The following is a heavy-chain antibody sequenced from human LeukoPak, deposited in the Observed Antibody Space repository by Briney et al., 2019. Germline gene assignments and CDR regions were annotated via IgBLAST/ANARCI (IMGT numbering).Heavy chain of an antibody. CDR2: INWNGGST. CDR1: GFTFSSYA. D-gene: IGHD3-10*01. Sequence: GGSLRLSCAASGFTFSSYAMSWVRQAPGKGLEWVSGINWNGGSTGYADSVKGRFTISRDNSKNTLYLQMNSLRAEDTAVYYCARDAFYGSGLDAFDIWGQGTMVTVSS. J-gene: IGHJ3*02. CDR3: ARDAFYGSGLDAFDI. V-gene: IGHV3-23*01.